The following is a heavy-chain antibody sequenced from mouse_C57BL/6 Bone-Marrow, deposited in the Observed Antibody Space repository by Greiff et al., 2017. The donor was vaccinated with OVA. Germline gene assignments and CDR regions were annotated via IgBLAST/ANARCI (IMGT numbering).Heavy chain of an antibody. CDR3: ARRVGGRVWYFDV. D-gene: IGHD1-3*01. CDR2: ISSGGSYT. V-gene: IGHV5-6*01. J-gene: IGHJ1*03. CDR1: GFTFSSYG. Sequence: VQLVESGGDLVKPGGSLKLSCAASGFTFSSYGMSWVRQTPDKRLEWVATISSGGSYTYYPDSVKGRFTISRDNAKNTLYLQMSSLKSEETAMDYCARRVGGRVWYFDVWGTGTTVTVSS.